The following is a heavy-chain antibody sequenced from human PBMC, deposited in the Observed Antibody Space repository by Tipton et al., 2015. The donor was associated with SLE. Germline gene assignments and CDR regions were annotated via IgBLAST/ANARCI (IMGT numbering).Heavy chain of an antibody. D-gene: IGHD2-2*01. J-gene: IGHJ3*02. CDR1: GGSISSSSYY. Sequence: LRLSCTVSGGSISSSSYYWSWIRQPPGKGLEWIGEINHSGSTNYNPSLKSRVTISVDTSKNQFSLKLSSVTAADTAVYYCARAGIVVVPAAISYHAFDIWGQGTMVTVSS. CDR3: ARAGIVVVPAAISYHAFDI. V-gene: IGHV4-39*07. CDR2: INHSGST.